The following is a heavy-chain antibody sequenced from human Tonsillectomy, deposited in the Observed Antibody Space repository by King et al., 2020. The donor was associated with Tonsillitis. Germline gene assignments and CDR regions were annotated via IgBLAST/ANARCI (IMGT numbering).Heavy chain of an antibody. J-gene: IGHJ4*02. CDR3: AKERGSSSGSLDY. Sequence: VQLVESGGGLVQPGGSLRLSCAASGFTFSSYAMSWVRQAPGKGLEWVSAISAGGVSTYYADSVKGRFTISRDNSKNTLYLQMNSRRAEDTAVYYCAKERGSSSGSLDYWGPGTLVTVSS. D-gene: IGHD6-6*01. V-gene: IGHV3-23*04. CDR1: GFTFSSYA. CDR2: ISAGGVST.